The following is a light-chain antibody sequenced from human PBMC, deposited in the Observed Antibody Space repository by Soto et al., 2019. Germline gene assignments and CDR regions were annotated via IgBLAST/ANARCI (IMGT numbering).Light chain of an antibody. V-gene: IGLV1-44*01. Sequence: QSVLTQPPSASGTPGQRVTISCSGSRSNIGSNTVNWYQQLPGTAPKLLIYSNNQRPSGVPDRFSGSKSGTSASLAISGLQSEDDADYYCAAWDDSLIGVFGGGTKLTVL. J-gene: IGLJ2*01. CDR1: RSNIGSNT. CDR3: AAWDDSLIGV. CDR2: SNN.